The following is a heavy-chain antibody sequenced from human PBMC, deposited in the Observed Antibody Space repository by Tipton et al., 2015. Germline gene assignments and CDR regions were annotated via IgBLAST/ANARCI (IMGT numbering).Heavy chain of an antibody. Sequence: TLSLTCTVSNGSIDTYYWNWIRQPPGKGLEWIGYIYYSGNTNYNPSLNSRVTISVDTSKNQFSLKLSSVTAADTALYYCARTGYCSGGSCRFNYFDYWGQGTLVTVSS. CDR2: IYYSGNT. J-gene: IGHJ4*02. D-gene: IGHD2-15*01. CDR3: ARTGYCSGGSCRFNYFDY. CDR1: NGSIDTYY. V-gene: IGHV4-59*01.